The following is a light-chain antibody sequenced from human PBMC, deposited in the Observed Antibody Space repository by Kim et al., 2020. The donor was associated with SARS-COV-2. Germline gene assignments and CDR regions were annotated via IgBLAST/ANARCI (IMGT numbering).Light chain of an antibody. CDR3: QQYDSYSRT. Sequence: DIQMTQSPSTLSASVGDRVTITCRASQSISTWLAWYQQKPGKAPELLMYDASRLQSGVPSRFSGSGSGTEFTLTISSLQPGDFATYYCQQYDSYSRTFGQGTKLDI. CDR1: QSISTW. J-gene: IGKJ2*01. V-gene: IGKV1-5*01. CDR2: DAS.